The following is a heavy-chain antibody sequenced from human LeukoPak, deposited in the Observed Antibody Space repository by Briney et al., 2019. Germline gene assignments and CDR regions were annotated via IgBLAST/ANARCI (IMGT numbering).Heavy chain of an antibody. CDR2: ISGSGGGT. D-gene: IGHD2-8*01. J-gene: IGHJ4*02. Sequence: GGSLRLSCAASGFTFSSYAMSCVRQAPGKGLWWVSAISGSGGGTYYADSVKGRFTISRDNSQKTLYLHMNSLQAEDTAVYYGAKNRDIVLMVYSRGHFDYWGQGTLVTVSS. CDR3: AKNRDIVLMVYSRGHFDY. V-gene: IGHV3-23*01. CDR1: GFTFSSYA.